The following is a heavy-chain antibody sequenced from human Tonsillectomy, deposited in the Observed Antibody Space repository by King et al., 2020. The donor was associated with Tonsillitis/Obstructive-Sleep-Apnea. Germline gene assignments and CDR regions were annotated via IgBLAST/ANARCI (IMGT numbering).Heavy chain of an antibody. CDR2: ISGFNGNT. J-gene: IGHJ4*02. CDR1: GYIFASYG. CDR3: ARDDILTGTLSH. V-gene: IGHV1-18*01. D-gene: IGHD3-9*01. Sequence: QLVQSGAEVKKPGASVKVSCKASGYIFASYGLSWVRQAPGQGLEWLGWISGFNGNTNYAQKFQGRVTTTKDTSTTTAYMELRSLRSDDTAVYYCARDDILTGTLSHWGQGTLVAVSA.